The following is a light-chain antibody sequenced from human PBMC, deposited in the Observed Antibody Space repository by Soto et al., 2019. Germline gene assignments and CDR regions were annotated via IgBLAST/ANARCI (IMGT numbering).Light chain of an antibody. V-gene: IGLV2-14*01. CDR1: RSDVGSYNY. CDR2: EVR. CDR3: SSYTTSTTQV. Sequence: QSALTQPASVSGSPGQSITISCPGTRSDVGSYNYVSWYQQHPGKAPKLMIYEVRNRPSGVSDRFSGSKSGKTASLTIFGLQAEDEADYYCSSYTTSTTQVFGGGTKVTVL. J-gene: IGLJ2*01.